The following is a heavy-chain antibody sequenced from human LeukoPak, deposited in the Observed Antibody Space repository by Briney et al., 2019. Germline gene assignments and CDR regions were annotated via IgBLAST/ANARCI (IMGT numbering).Heavy chain of an antibody. Sequence: PGGSLRLSCAASGFTFSSYAMSWVRQAPGKGLEWVSAISGSGGSTYYADSVKGRFTISRDNSKNTLYLQMNSLRAEDTAVYYCAKNLDYGDYPLYFDYWGQGTLVTVSS. V-gene: IGHV3-23*01. CDR3: AKNLDYGDYPLYFDY. CDR2: ISGSGGST. J-gene: IGHJ4*02. D-gene: IGHD4-17*01. CDR1: GFTFSSYA.